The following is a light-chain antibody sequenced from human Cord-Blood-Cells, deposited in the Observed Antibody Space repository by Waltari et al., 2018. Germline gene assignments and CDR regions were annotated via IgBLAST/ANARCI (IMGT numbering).Light chain of an antibody. CDR1: QSVNRSY. CDR3: QQYGSSPPYT. CDR2: GAS. J-gene: IGKJ2*01. V-gene: IGKV3-20*01. Sequence: EIVLTQSTGTLSLSPGERATLSCRASQSVNRSYLAWYKQKPGQAPRPLSYGASSRATGIPDRFSGSGSGTDFTLTISRLEPEDVAVYYCQQYGSSPPYTFGQGTKLEIK.